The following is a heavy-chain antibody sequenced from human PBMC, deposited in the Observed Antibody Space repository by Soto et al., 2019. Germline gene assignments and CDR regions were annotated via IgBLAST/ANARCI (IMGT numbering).Heavy chain of an antibody. J-gene: IGHJ4*02. V-gene: IGHV1-2*04. D-gene: IGHD5-18*01. Sequence: ASVKVSCKASGYTFTGYYMHWVRQAPGQGLEWMGWINPNSGGTNYAQKFQGWVTMTRDASISTAYMELSRLRSDDTAVYYCARASQYSYGSDFDYWGQGTLVTVSS. CDR3: ARASQYSYGSDFDY. CDR2: INPNSGGT. CDR1: GYTFTGYY.